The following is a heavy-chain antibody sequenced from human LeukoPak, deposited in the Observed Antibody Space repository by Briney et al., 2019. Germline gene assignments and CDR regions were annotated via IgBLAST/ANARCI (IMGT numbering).Heavy chain of an antibody. J-gene: IGHJ5*02. CDR3: ARGGADFWSGYSHLNRFDP. CDR2: IYTSGST. D-gene: IGHD3-3*01. Sequence: SETLSLTCTVSGGSISSYYWSWIRQPAGKGLEWIGRIYTSGSTNYNPSLKSRVTMSVDTSKNQFSLKLSSVTAADTAVYYCARGGADFWSGYSHLNRFDPWGQGTLVTVSS. V-gene: IGHV4-4*07. CDR1: GGSISSYY.